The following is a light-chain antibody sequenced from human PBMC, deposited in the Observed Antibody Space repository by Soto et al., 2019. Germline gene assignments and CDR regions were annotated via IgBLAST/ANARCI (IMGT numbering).Light chain of an antibody. Sequence: DIQMTQSPSSLSASVGDGVTIACRASQGIRSDLVWYQQQPGKAPKRLIYAASRLESGVPSRFSASGSGTEFTLTISSLQPEDFATYYCLQHKTFPWTFGQGSKADI. J-gene: IGKJ1*01. CDR2: AAS. CDR1: QGIRSD. CDR3: LQHKTFPWT. V-gene: IGKV1-17*01.